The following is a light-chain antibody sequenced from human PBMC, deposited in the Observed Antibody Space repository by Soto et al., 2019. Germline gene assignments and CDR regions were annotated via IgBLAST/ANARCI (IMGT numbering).Light chain of an antibody. CDR2: EGN. J-gene: IGLJ1*01. CDR3: CSSASSSTFV. Sequence: QSALTQPASVSGSPGQSITISCTGTSSDVGSYNLVSWYQQHPGKAPKLMIYEGNKRPSGVSNRFSGSKSGNTSSLTSSGLQSEDEADYYCCSSASSSTFVFGTGTKLTVL. CDR1: SSDVGSYNL. V-gene: IGLV2-23*03.